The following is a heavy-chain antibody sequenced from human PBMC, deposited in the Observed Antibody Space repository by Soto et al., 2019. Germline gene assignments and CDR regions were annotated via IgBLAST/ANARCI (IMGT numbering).Heavy chain of an antibody. CDR1: GGSVSSGNYF. CDR3: ARRLIDSWNQGHAFDF. D-gene: IGHD1-20*01. V-gene: IGHV4-39*01. J-gene: IGHJ3*01. Sequence: QLQLQESGPGLVKPAETLSLKCAVSGGSVSSGNYFWGWIRQPPGKGLEWIGKIYYNGDTYYSPSLKSRVTMAVDTAQNQFSLRLTSVTAAETAVYYCARRLIDSWNQGHAFDFWGQGTLVTVSS. CDR2: IYYNGDT.